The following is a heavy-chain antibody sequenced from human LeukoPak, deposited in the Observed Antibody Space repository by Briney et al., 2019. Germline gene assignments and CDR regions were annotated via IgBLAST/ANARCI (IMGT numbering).Heavy chain of an antibody. CDR3: ARRAGGYSHPHDY. D-gene: IGHD4-23*01. CDR2: ISGIGVGST. J-gene: IGHJ4*02. Sequence: GGSLRLSCAASGFIFSSYAMSWVRQAPGKGLEWVSGISGIGVGSTYYVDYVKGRFTISRDNSKNTVYLQMNSLRAEDTAVYYCARRAGGYSHPHDYWGQGTLVTVSS. CDR1: GFIFSSYA. V-gene: IGHV3-23*01.